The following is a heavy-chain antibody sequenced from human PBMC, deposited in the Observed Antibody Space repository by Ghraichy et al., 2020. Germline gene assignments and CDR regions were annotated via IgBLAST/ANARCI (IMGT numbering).Heavy chain of an antibody. CDR3: ARALGRGVIDYLDF. D-gene: IGHD3-10*01. Sequence: ASVKVSCKASGNTFTSYHRHWLGQAPGKGLEGMGIINSRDGRTTYAQKFQARPTMTRDTSTSTVFMNLYSLTSEATAVYYCARALGRGVIDYLDFWGQGTLVTVSS. V-gene: IGHV1-46*01. CDR1: GNTFTSYH. J-gene: IGHJ4*02. CDR2: INSRDGRT.